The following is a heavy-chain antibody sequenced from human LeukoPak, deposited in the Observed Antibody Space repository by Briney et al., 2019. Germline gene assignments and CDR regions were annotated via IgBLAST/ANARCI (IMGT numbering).Heavy chain of an antibody. CDR1: GGSIGGHTFY. J-gene: IGHJ3*02. Sequence: SETLSLTCNVPGGSIGGHTFYWDWIRQPPGKGLEWIATIYYNGNTFYNPSLKSRVAISIDMSKSQFSLHLSSVTAADTAIYYCARLTALAGHRGSFDIWGPGIMVTVSS. V-gene: IGHV4-39*01. CDR3: ARLTALAGHRGSFDI. CDR2: IYYNGNT. D-gene: IGHD6-19*01.